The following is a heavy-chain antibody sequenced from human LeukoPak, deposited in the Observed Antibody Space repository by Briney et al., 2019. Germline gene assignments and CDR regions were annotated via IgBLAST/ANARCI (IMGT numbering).Heavy chain of an antibody. V-gene: IGHV4-59*01. CDR1: GDSSSSYY. CDR3: AKWTPAGWFDP. Sequence: SETLSLTCTASGDSSSSYYWSWIRQPPGKGLEWIGYIYYSGSTSYNPSLKSRVTISVDTSKRQFSLKLSSVTAADTAVHYCAKWTPAGWFDPWGQGTLVTVSS. J-gene: IGHJ5*02. CDR2: IYYSGST. D-gene: IGHD6-25*01.